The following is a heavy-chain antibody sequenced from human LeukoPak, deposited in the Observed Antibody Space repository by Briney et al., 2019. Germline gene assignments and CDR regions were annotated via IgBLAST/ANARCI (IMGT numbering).Heavy chain of an antibody. Sequence: SETLSLTCAVYGGSFSGYYWSWIRQPPGKGLEWIGEINHSGSTNYNPSLKSRVTISVDTSKNQCPLKLSSVTAADTAVYYCARGRKHDYWGQGTLVTVSS. CDR2: INHSGST. V-gene: IGHV4-34*01. J-gene: IGHJ4*02. CDR3: ARGRKHDY. CDR1: GGSFSGYY.